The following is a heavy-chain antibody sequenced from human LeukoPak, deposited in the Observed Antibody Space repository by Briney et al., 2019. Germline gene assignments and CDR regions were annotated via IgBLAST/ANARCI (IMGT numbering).Heavy chain of an antibody. CDR3: AKDRAVAGRGNYFDY. CDR2: ISGSGGNT. D-gene: IGHD6-19*01. J-gene: IGHJ4*02. Sequence: PGGSLRLSCAASGFTFSIYVMSWVRQAPGKGLEWVSAISGSGGNTYYAYSVKGRFTISRDNSKNTLYLQMNSLRAEDTAVYYCAKDRAVAGRGNYFDYWDQGTLVTVSS. CDR1: GFTFSIYV. V-gene: IGHV3-23*01.